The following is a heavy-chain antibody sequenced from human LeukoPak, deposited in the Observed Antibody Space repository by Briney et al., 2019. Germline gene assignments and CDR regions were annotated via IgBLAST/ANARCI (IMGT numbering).Heavy chain of an antibody. CDR3: ARDRSPSYGDSMGHGYFDY. V-gene: IGHV4-34*01. CDR1: GGSFSGYY. CDR2: INHSGST. J-gene: IGHJ4*02. D-gene: IGHD4-17*01. Sequence: SETLSLTCAVYGGSFSGYYWSWIRQPPGKGLEWIGEINHSGSTNYNPSLKSRVTISVDTSKNQFSLKLSSVTAADTAVYYCARDRSPSYGDSMGHGYFDYWGQGTLVTVSS.